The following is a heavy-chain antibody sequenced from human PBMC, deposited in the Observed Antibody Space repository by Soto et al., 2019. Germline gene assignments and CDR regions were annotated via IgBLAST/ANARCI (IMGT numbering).Heavy chain of an antibody. CDR2: IYPGDSDT. CDR3: ARHISLYTGYYYYMDV. J-gene: IGHJ6*03. D-gene: IGHD2-2*02. Sequence: GESLKISCKGSGYSFTSYWIGWVRQMPGKGLGWMGIIYPGDSDTRYSPSFQGQVTISADKSISTAYLQWSSLKASDTAMHYCARHISLYTGYYYYMDVWGKGTTVTVSS. V-gene: IGHV5-51*01. CDR1: GYSFTSYW.